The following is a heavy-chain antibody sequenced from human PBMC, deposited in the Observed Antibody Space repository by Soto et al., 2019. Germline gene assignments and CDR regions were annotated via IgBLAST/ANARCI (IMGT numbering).Heavy chain of an antibody. Sequence: EVQLVESGGGLVQPGGSLRLSCAASGFTFSPYSMNWVREAPGKGLEWVSYISSAGSTIHYADSVQGRFTMSRDNAKNSLYLKMHSLRAEDTAVYYCARILVRGAIDYWGQGTLVTVSS. CDR3: ARILVRGAIDY. CDR1: GFTFSPYS. CDR2: ISSAGSTI. V-gene: IGHV3-48*01. J-gene: IGHJ4*02. D-gene: IGHD3-10*01.